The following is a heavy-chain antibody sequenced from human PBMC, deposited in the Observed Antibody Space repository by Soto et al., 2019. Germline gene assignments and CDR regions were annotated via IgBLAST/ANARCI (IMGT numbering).Heavy chain of an antibody. V-gene: IGHV3-74*01. CDR1: GVPFWSHW. D-gene: IGHD5-12*01. CDR3: AKLWDSGYDLFDY. Sequence: GGSLRLCCEVSGVPFWSHWMHWVRQAPGKELVWVSRINGDGSVTSTADSVRGRFTISRDNAKSTLYLQMNSLGAEDTALYYCAKLWDSGYDLFDYWGQGTLVTVSS. CDR2: INGDGSVT. J-gene: IGHJ4*02.